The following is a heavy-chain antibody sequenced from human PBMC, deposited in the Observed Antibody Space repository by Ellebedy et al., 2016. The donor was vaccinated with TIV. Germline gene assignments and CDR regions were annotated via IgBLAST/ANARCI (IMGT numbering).Heavy chain of an antibody. CDR1: GGSITSYY. J-gene: IGHJ6*02. D-gene: IGHD1-1*01. V-gene: IGHV4-59*08. Sequence: MPSETLSLTCTVSGGSITSYYWDWIRQPPGKGLEWIGYTHYSGSTYYNPSLKSRVTISRDTSRNQFSLRLTSVTAADTAVYFCGGKNAGYYYGLDVWGQGTTVTVSS. CDR2: THYSGST. CDR3: GGKNAGYYYGLDV.